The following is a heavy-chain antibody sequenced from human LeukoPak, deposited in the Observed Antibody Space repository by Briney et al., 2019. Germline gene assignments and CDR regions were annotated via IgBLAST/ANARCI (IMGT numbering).Heavy chain of an antibody. J-gene: IGHJ4*02. Sequence: SETLSLTCTVSGGSISSYYWSWIRQPAGKGLEWIGRTYTSGSTNYNPSLKSRVTMSVDASKNQFSLKLSSVTAADTAVYYCARDGADMASDYWGQGTLVTVSS. D-gene: IGHD5-24*01. CDR1: GGSISSYY. V-gene: IGHV4-4*07. CDR2: TYTSGST. CDR3: ARDGADMASDY.